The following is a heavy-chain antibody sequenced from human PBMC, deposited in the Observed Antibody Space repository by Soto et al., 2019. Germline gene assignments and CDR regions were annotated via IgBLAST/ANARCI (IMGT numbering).Heavy chain of an antibody. CDR3: TREQVLRYFDWLAYYFDY. Sequence: PGGSLRLSCAASGFTFSNAWMSWVRQAPGKGLEWVGRIKSKTDGGTTDYAAPVKGRFTISRDDSKNTLYLQMNSLKTEDTAVYYCTREQVLRYFDWLAYYFDYWGQGTLVTVSS. D-gene: IGHD3-9*01. CDR1: GFTFSNAW. J-gene: IGHJ4*02. CDR2: IKSKTDGGTT. V-gene: IGHV3-15*01.